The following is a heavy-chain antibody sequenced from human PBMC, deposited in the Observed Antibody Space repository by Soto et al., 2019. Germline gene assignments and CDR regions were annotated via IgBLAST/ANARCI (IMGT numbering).Heavy chain of an antibody. CDR2: IYYSGST. D-gene: IGHD3-3*01. Sequence: SETLSLTCTVSGGSISSYYWSWIRQPPGKGLEWIGYIYYSGSTNYNPSLKSRVTISVDTSKNQFSLKLSSVTAADTAVYYCARTRAYSVFGVVIKGSYYYGMDVWGQGTTVTVYS. CDR1: GGSISSYY. J-gene: IGHJ6*02. CDR3: ARTRAYSVFGVVIKGSYYYGMDV. V-gene: IGHV4-59*01.